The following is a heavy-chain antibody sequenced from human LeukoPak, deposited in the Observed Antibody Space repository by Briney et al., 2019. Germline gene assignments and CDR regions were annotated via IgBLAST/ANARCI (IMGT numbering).Heavy chain of an antibody. CDR3: ARDAFDI. V-gene: IGHV4-34*01. CDR1: GGSFSGYS. J-gene: IGHJ3*02. CDR2: INHSGST. Sequence: SETLSLTCAVYGGSFSGYSWSWIRQPPGKGLEWIGEINHSGSTNYNPSLKSRVTISVDTSKNQFSLKLSSVTAADTAVYYCARDAFDIWGQGTMVTVSS.